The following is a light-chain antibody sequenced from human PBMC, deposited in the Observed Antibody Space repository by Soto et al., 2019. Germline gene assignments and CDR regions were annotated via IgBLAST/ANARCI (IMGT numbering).Light chain of an antibody. CDR1: QSISSY. V-gene: IGKV1-39*01. CDR2: DAT. J-gene: IGKJ1*01. CDR3: QQSDVSPRP. Sequence: DIQMTQSPSSLSASVGDRVTITCRASQSISSYLNWYQQRPGKAPNLLIYDATRLHSGVPPRFSGSGYGTDFTLTITSLQLEDFATYYCQQSDVSPRPFGQRTKVEIK.